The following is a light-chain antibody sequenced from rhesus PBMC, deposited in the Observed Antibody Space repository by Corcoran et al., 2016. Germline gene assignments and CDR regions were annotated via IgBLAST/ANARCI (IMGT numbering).Light chain of an antibody. J-gene: IGLJ6*01. CDR2: ANS. Sequence: SYAVTLPPPVSESPGQTDRITSGGDTIGDNTVHWYQQKPPKAPVLVIYANSGRPSGIPDRFSGSRSGDTATLIISGVEAGDEADYYCQVWEIGGDQLDMFGSGTKLTVL. CDR1: TIGDNT. CDR3: QVWEIGGDQLDM. V-gene: IGLV3-36*02.